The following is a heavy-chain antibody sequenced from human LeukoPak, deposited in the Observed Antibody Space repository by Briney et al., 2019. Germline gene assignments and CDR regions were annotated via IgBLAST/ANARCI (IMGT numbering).Heavy chain of an antibody. CDR3: ASPSYYYDSSGSTGIKTIDY. D-gene: IGHD3-22*01. J-gene: IGHJ4*02. CDR1: GGSISSSSYY. V-gene: IGHV4-39*01. CDR2: IYYSGST. Sequence: SETLSLTCTVSGGSISSSSYYWGWIRQPPGKGLEWIGSIYYSGSTYYNPSLKSRVTISVDTSKNQFSLKLSSVTAADTAVYYCASPSYYYDSSGSTGIKTIDYWGQGTLVTVSS.